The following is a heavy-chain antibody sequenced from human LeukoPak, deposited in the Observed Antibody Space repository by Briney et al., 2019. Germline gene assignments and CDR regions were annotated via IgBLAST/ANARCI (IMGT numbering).Heavy chain of an antibody. CDR3: ARDRGYGSGSSPFDY. V-gene: IGHV4-59*01. J-gene: IGHJ4*02. CDR1: GGSISSYY. CDR2: IYYSGST. Sequence: SETLSLTCTVSGGSISSYYWSWIRQPPGKGLEWIGYIYYSGSTNYNPSLKSRVTISVDTSKNQFSLKLSSVTAADTAVYYYARDRGYGSGSSPFDYWGQGTLVTVSS. D-gene: IGHD3-10*01.